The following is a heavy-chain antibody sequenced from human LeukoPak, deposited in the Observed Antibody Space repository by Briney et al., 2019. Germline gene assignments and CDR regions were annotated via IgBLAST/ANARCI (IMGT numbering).Heavy chain of an antibody. CDR3: AKDLEGGYQLLSGFDY. J-gene: IGHJ4*02. D-gene: IGHD2-2*01. Sequence: GRSLRLSCAASGFTFSSYGMHWVRQAPGKGLEWVAVISYDGSNKYYADSVKGRFTISRDNSRNTLYLQMNSLRAEDTAVYYCAKDLEGGYQLLSGFDYWGQGTLVTVSS. CDR1: GFTFSSYG. V-gene: IGHV3-30*18. CDR2: ISYDGSNK.